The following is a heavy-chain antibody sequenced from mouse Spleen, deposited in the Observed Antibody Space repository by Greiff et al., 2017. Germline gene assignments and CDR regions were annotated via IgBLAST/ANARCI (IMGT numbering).Heavy chain of an antibody. Sequence: EVQVVESGGGLVKPGGSLKLSCAASGFTFSDYGMHWVRQAPEKGLEWVAYISSGSSTIYYADTVKGRFTISRDNAKNTLFLQMTSLRSEDTAMYYCARFSLANWDAFGYWGQGTTLTVSS. V-gene: IGHV5-17*01. CDR2: ISSGSSTI. CDR1: GFTFSDYG. J-gene: IGHJ2*01. CDR3: ARFSLANWDAFGY. D-gene: IGHD4-1*01.